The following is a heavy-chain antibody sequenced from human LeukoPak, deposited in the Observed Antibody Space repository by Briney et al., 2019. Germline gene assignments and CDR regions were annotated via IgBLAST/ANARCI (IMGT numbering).Heavy chain of an antibody. J-gene: IGHJ4*02. Sequence: SETLSLTCAVYGGSFSGYYWSWIRQPPGKGLEWIGEINHSGSTNYNPSLESRVTISVDTSKNQFSLKLSSVTAADTAVYYCARGQSAAARTLLRYWGQGTLVTVSS. CDR1: GGSFSGYY. D-gene: IGHD6-13*01. CDR2: INHSGST. V-gene: IGHV4-34*01. CDR3: ARGQSAAARTLLRY.